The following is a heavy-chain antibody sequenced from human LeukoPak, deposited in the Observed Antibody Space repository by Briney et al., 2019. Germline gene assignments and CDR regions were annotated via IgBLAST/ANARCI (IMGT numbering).Heavy chain of an antibody. J-gene: IGHJ4*02. CDR2: IYSGGGT. D-gene: IGHD6-13*01. Sequence: GGSLRLSCAASGFTFDDYGMSWVRQAPGKGLEWVSVIYSGGGTYYADSVKGRFTISRDNSKRTLYLQMKSLRAEDTAVYYCARAGPSSSWHQFDYWGQGTLVTVSS. CDR1: GFTFDDYG. V-gene: IGHV3-66*01. CDR3: ARAGPSSSWHQFDY.